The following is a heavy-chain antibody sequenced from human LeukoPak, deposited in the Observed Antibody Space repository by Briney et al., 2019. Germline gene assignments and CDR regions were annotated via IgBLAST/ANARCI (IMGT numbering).Heavy chain of an antibody. J-gene: IGHJ6*02. V-gene: IGHV3-21*01. Sequence: GGSLRLSCVASRFTFSSYSMTWVRRAPGMGLEWVSSISFGGGHIFYTDSVKGRFTIFRDDSKNSLYLEMNSLRAEDTAVYFCARIVLTPPYGMDVWGQGTTVTVSS. CDR3: ARIVLTPPYGMDV. CDR1: RFTFSSYS. D-gene: IGHD2/OR15-2a*01. CDR2: ISFGGGHI.